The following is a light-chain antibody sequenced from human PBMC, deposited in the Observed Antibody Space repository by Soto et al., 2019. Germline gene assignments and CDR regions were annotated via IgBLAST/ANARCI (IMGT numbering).Light chain of an antibody. Sequence: EIVLTQSPGTLSLSPGERATLSCRASQSVSSSYLAWYQQKPGQAPRLLIYGASSRATGIQDRFSGSGSGTDFTLTISRLEPEDFAVYYFQLYGSSWTFGQATKFEI. J-gene: IGKJ1*01. CDR1: QSVSSSY. CDR2: GAS. V-gene: IGKV3-20*01. CDR3: QLYGSSWT.